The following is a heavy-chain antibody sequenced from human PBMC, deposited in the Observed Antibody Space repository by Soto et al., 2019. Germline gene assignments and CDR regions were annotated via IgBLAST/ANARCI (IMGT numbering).Heavy chain of an antibody. Sequence: LRLSCAACGFTFGDYWMHWVRQPPGKGPEWVSRMTGDGRTTQYADSVKGRFTASRDNAKSTLYLQMNSLRAEDTAVYYCATAEVDYWGPGTLVTVSS. CDR1: GFTFGDYW. V-gene: IGHV3-74*03. J-gene: IGHJ4*02. CDR3: ATAEVDY. CDR2: MTGDGRTT.